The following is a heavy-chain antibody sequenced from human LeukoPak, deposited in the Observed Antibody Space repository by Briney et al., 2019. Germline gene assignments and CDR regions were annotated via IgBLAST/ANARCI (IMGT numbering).Heavy chain of an antibody. CDR2: ISSSSSTI. CDR1: GLTFISYT. V-gene: IGHV3-48*01. D-gene: IGHD6-6*01. Sequence: GGSLRLSCAASGLTFISYTMNSVRQAPGKGLEWDSYISSSSSTIYYADSVKGQFTISRDNAKNSLYLQVNSLRAEDTAVYYCARGIAACSSSYYDYYMDVWGKGTTVTVS. CDR3: ARGIAACSSSYYDYYMDV. J-gene: IGHJ6*03.